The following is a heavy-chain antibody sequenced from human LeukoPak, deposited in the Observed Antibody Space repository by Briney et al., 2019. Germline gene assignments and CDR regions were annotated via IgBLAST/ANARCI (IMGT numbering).Heavy chain of an antibody. Sequence: GGSLRLSCAASEFSVGSNYMSWVRQAPGKGLEWVSGISDSSGSTYYADSVKRRFTISRDNSKNTLYLQMNSLRAEDTAAYYCAKLKSTVTMSFDYWGQGTLVTASS. V-gene: IGHV3-23*01. J-gene: IGHJ4*02. CDR3: AKLKSTVTMSFDY. D-gene: IGHD4-17*01. CDR1: EFSVGSNY. CDR2: ISDSSGST.